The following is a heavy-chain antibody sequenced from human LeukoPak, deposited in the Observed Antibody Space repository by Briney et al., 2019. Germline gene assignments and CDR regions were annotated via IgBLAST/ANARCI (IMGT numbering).Heavy chain of an antibody. V-gene: IGHV4-59*01. CDR2: IYYSGST. CDR3: ATFTGHNYYGLGSYYGGPYNWFDP. Sequence: PSETLSLTCTVSGGSISSYYWSWIRQPPAKGLEWIGYIYYSGSTNYNPSLKSRVTISVDTSKNQFSLKLSSVTAADTAVYYCATFTGHNYYGLGSYYGGPYNWFDPWGQGTLATVSS. J-gene: IGHJ5*02. D-gene: IGHD3-10*01. CDR1: GGSISSYY.